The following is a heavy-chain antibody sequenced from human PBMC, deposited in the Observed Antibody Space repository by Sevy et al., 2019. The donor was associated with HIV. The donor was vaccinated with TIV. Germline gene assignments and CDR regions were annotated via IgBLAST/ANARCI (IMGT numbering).Heavy chain of an antibody. V-gene: IGHV1-18*01. CDR1: GYTFTSYG. J-gene: IGHJ6*02. D-gene: IGHD2-2*01. CDR2: ISAYNGNT. CDR3: ARDPADCSSTSGYAKRYYYYYGMDV. Sequence: ASVKVSCKASGYTFTSYGISWVRQAPGQGLEWMGWISAYNGNTNYAQKLQGRVTMTTDTSTSTAYMELRSLRSDDTVVYYCARDPADCSSTSGYAKRYYYYYGMDVWGQGTTVTVSS.